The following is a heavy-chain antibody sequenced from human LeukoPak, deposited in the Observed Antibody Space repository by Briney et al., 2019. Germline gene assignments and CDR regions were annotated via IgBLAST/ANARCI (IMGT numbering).Heavy chain of an antibody. Sequence: NPSETLSLTCTVSGGSISSGSYYWSWIRQPAGKGLEWIGRIYTSGSTNYNPSLKSRVTISVDTSKNQFSLKLSSVTAADTAVYYCARGETYYYDSSVNWFDPWGQGTLVTVSS. CDR1: GGSISSGSYY. D-gene: IGHD3-22*01. CDR3: ARGETYYYDSSVNWFDP. CDR2: IYTSGST. V-gene: IGHV4-61*02. J-gene: IGHJ5*02.